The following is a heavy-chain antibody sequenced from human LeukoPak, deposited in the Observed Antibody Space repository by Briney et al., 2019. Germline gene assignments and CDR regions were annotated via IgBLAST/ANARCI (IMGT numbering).Heavy chain of an antibody. V-gene: IGHV3-13*04. Sequence: GESLRLSCAASGFTFSSYDMHWVRQATGKGLEWVSAIGTAGDTYYPGSVKGRFTISRENAKNSLYLQMNSLRAGDTAVYYCARWRSTSWYFDLWGRGTLITVSS. J-gene: IGHJ2*01. CDR2: IGTAGDT. CDR3: ARWRSTSWYFDL. CDR1: GFTFSSYD. D-gene: IGHD6-6*01.